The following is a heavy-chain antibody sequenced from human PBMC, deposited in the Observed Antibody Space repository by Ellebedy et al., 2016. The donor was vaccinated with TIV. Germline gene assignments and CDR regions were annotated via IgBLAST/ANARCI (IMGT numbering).Heavy chain of an antibody. D-gene: IGHD6-19*01. CDR1: GYRFTDYW. CDR3: ARHALGISGWWYFDL. CDR2: IDLLASTS. Sequence: PGGSLRLSCQGSGYRFTDYWITWVRQMPGKGLEWMGKIDLLASTSDYSPSFQGHVTIPADRSINTSYLQWSSLKASDSAMYYCARHALGISGWWYFDLWGRGTLVTVSS. J-gene: IGHJ2*01. V-gene: IGHV5-10-1*01.